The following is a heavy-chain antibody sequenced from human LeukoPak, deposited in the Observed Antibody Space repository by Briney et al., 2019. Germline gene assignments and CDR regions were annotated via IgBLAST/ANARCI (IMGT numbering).Heavy chain of an antibody. J-gene: IGHJ4*02. CDR3: ARGAVVADY. CDR2: IYYTGST. Sequence: PSETLSLTCAVSGGSISSSSYYWGWLRQPPGRGLEWIGSIYYTGSTYYNPSLKSRVTISVDTSKNQFSLKLSSVTAADTAVYYCARGAVVADYWGQGTLVTVSS. CDR1: GGSISSSSYY. D-gene: IGHD6-19*01. V-gene: IGHV4-39*01.